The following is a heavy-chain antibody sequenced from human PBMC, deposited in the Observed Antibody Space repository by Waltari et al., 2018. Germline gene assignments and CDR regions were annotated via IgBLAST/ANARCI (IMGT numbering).Heavy chain of an antibody. J-gene: IGHJ4*02. CDR2: ISSSTSTI. V-gene: IGHV3-48*02. Sequence: EVQLVESGGGLVQPGGSLRLSCAASGFPFRDYSMSWVRQAPGKGLEWVSYISSSTSTIYYADSVKGRFTISRDNAKNSLYLQMNSLRDEDTAVYYCARDLLSDFWSGYYPFEYWGQGTLVTVSS. CDR3: ARDLLSDFWSGYYPFEY. CDR1: GFPFRDYS. D-gene: IGHD3-3*01.